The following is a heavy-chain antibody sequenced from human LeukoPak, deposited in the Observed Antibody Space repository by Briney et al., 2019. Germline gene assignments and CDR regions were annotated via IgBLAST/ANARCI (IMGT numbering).Heavy chain of an antibody. CDR2: INPSGGST. D-gene: IGHD6-19*01. CDR3: ARARGGYSSGWYGPYAFDI. V-gene: IGHV1-46*01. J-gene: IGHJ3*02. CDR1: GYTFTSYY. Sequence: EASVKVSCTASGYTFTSYYMHWVRQAPGQGLEWMGIINPSGGSTSYAQKFQGRVTMTRDTSTSTVYMELSSLRSEDTAVYYCARARGGYSSGWYGPYAFDIWGQGTMVTVSS.